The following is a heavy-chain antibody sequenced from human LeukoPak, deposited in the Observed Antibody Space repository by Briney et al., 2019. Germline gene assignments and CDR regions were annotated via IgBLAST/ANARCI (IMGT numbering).Heavy chain of an antibody. J-gene: IGHJ5*02. Sequence: GGSLRLSCTVSGFTVSSNSMSWVRQAPGKGLEWVSDIDWKGRPTSYADSVKGRFTISRDNAKKSLYLQMDSLRAEDTAVYYCARSLVVGATYPYHWGQGTLVTVSS. D-gene: IGHD1-26*01. CDR3: ARSLVVGATYPYH. CDR1: GFTVSSNS. V-gene: IGHV3-20*04. CDR2: IDWKGRPT.